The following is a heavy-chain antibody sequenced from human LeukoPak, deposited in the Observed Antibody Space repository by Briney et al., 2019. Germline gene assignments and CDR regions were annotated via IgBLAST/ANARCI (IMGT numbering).Heavy chain of an antibody. CDR1: GGSISSGDYY. CDR2: IYYSGST. CDR3: ASTGGWYGGYYYYMDV. V-gene: IGHV4-30-4*08. Sequence: SQTLSLTCTVSGGSISSGDYYWSWIRQPPGKGLEWIGYIYYSGSTYDNPSLKSRVTISLDTAKNQFSLKLSSVTAADTAVYYCASTGGWYGGYYYYMDVWGKGTTVTVSS. D-gene: IGHD6-19*01. J-gene: IGHJ6*03.